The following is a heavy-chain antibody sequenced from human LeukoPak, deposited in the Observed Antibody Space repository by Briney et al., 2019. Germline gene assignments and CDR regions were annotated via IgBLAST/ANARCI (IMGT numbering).Heavy chain of an antibody. CDR1: GFTFSSYS. D-gene: IGHD2-2*01. J-gene: IGHJ6*04. CDR3: ATRLCSIAACRASSYKCMDV. Sequence: GGSLRLSCAASGFTFSSYSMNWVRQAPGKGLEWVSSISSSSSYIYYADSVKGRLTISRDNAENSVHLQMNTLRAEDTAVYYCATRLCSIAACRASSYKCMDVWGKGTTVTVSS. CDR2: ISSSSSYI. V-gene: IGHV3-21*06.